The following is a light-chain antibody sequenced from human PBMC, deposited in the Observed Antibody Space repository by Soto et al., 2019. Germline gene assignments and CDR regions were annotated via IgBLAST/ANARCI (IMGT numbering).Light chain of an antibody. CDR3: QQHSNWPPYT. CDR1: QSVSSN. CDR2: DAS. V-gene: IGKV3-11*01. Sequence: EIVLTQSPATLSLSPGERVTLSCRASQSVSSNLAWYQQKPGQAPRLLIYDASNRATGIPARFSGSGSGTEFTLTISSLEPEDFAVYYCQQHSNWPPYTFGQGTKLEIK. J-gene: IGKJ1*01.